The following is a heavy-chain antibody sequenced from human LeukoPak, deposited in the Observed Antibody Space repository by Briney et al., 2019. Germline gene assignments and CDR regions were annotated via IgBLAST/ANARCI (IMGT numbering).Heavy chain of an antibody. V-gene: IGHV3-48*01. J-gene: IGHJ3*02. Sequence: GGSLRLSCAASGFTFSSYSMNWVSQAPGKGLEWVSDISSSSSTIYYADSVKGRFTISRDNAKNSLYLQMNSLRAEDTAVYYCARDPRYCSGGSCYRAFDIWGQGTMVTVSS. D-gene: IGHD2-15*01. CDR3: ARDPRYCSGGSCYRAFDI. CDR1: GFTFSSYS. CDR2: ISSSSSTI.